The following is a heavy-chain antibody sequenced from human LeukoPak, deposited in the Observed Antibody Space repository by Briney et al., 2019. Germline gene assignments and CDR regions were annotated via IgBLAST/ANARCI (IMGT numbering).Heavy chain of an antibody. D-gene: IGHD3-22*01. J-gene: IGHJ4*02. V-gene: IGHV1-69*05. CDR1: GDTCSSYG. Sequence: SVKVSCKASGDTCSSYGIIWVRQAPGQGLEWMGRIIPIFGTANYAQKFQGRVTITTDESTSTAYMELSSLRSEDTAVYYCARDLPYYYDSSGYRFDYWGQGTLVTVSS. CDR3: ARDLPYYYDSSGYRFDY. CDR2: IIPIFGTA.